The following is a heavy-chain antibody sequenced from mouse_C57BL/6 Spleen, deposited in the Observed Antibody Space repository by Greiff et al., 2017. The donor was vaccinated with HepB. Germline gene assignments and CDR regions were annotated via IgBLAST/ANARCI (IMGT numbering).Heavy chain of an antibody. V-gene: IGHV1-69*01. CDR3: ARSAPYFDY. CDR1: GYTFTSYW. CDR2: IDPSDSYT. D-gene: IGHD3-1*01. Sequence: VQLQQPGAELVMPGASVKLSCKASGYTFTSYWMHWVKQRPGQGLEWIGEIDPSDSYTNYNQKFKGKSTLTVDTSSSTAYMQLSSLTSEDSAVYYCARSAPYFDYWGQGTTLTVSS. J-gene: IGHJ2*01.